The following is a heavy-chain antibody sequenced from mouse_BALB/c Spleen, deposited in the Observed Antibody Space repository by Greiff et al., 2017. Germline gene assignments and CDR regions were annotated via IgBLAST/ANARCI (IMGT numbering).Heavy chain of an antibody. D-gene: IGHD2-2*01. CDR2: IWGDGST. J-gene: IGHJ4*01. V-gene: IGHV2-6-4*01. Sequence: VKLVESGPGLVAPSQSLSITCTVSGFSLSRYSVHWVRQPPGKGLEWLGMIWGDGSTDYNSALKSRLSISKDNSKSQVFLKMNSLQTDDTARYYCARVGYDYAMDYWGQGTSVTVSS. CDR1: GFSLSRYS. CDR3: ARVGYDYAMDY.